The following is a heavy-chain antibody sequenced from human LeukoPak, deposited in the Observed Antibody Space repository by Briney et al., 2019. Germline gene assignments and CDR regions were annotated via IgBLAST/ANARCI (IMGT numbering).Heavy chain of an antibody. CDR1: GFTVSSNY. CDR2: ISGDGDDT. Sequence: GGSLRLSCAASGFTVSSNYMSWVRQAPGKGLEWVSLISGDGDDTYYADSVKGRFTISRDNRKKSLFLQMSRLRTEDTAFYYCAKDISASVFGVASDYWGQGTLVTVSS. D-gene: IGHD3-3*01. J-gene: IGHJ4*02. CDR3: AKDISASVFGVASDY. V-gene: IGHV3-43*02.